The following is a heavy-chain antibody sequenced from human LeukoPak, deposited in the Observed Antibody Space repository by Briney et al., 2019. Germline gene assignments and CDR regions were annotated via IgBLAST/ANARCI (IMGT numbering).Heavy chain of an antibody. Sequence: ASVKVSCKASGYTFTSYYMHWVRQAPGQGLEWMGIINPSGGSTSYAQKFQGRVTMTRDTSTSTVYMELRSLRSDDTAVYYCARVGVPAAILFDYWGQGTLVTVSS. V-gene: IGHV1-46*01. J-gene: IGHJ4*02. CDR2: INPSGGST. CDR3: ARVGVPAAILFDY. D-gene: IGHD2-2*01. CDR1: GYTFTSYY.